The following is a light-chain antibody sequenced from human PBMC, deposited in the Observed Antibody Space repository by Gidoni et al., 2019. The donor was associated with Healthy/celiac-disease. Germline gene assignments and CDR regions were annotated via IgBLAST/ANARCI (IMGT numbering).Light chain of an antibody. CDR3: QQYNSYPYT. CDR2: KAS. Sequence: DIQMTQSPSTLSASVGDRVTITCRASQSISSWLAWYQQKPGKAPKLLIYKASSLESGVPSRFRGSGSGTEFTLTISSLHPDNFATYYCQQYNSYPYTFGQGTKLEIK. J-gene: IGKJ2*01. CDR1: QSISSW. V-gene: IGKV1-5*03.